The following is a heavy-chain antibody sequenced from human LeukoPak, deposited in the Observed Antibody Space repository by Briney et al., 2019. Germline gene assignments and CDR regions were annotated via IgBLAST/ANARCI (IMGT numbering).Heavy chain of an antibody. V-gene: IGHV1-3*01. CDR1: GYTFTSYT. CDR2: INAGNGNT. D-gene: IGHD3-10*01. J-gene: IGHJ4*02. Sequence: GASVKVSCKASGYTFTSYTIHWVRQAPGQRLEWMGWINAGNGNTKYSQKLQGRVTITRDTSASTAYMELSSLRSEDTAVYYCARGAVLWSRLDYWGQGTLVTVSS. CDR3: ARGAVLWSRLDY.